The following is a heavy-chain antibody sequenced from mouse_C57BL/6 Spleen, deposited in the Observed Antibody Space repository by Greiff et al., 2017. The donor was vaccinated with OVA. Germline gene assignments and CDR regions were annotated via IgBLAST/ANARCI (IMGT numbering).Heavy chain of an antibody. CDR1: GFTFSDYG. V-gene: IGHV5-17*01. D-gene: IGHD2-5*01. CDR3: ARGDYYSNYVYSMDY. CDR2: ISSGSSTI. J-gene: IGHJ4*01. Sequence: EVKLVESGGGLVKPGGSLKLSCAASGFTFSDYGMNWVRQAPEKGLEWVAYISSGSSTIYYADTVKGRFNISRDNAKNTLFLQMTSLRSEDTAMYYRARGDYYSNYVYSMDYWGQGTSVTVSS.